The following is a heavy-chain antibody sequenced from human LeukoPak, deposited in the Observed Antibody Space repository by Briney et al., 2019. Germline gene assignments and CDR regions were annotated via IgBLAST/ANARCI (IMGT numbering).Heavy chain of an antibody. CDR2: IKPNSAGT. D-gene: IGHD3-22*01. V-gene: IGHV1-2*06. J-gene: IGHJ4*02. CDR3: ARVGYYESSGYYEY. Sequence: PIKPNSAGTNYAQKFHGSVAMTTEKSTSTVYMELSRLRSDDTAVYYCARVGYYESSGYYEYWGQGTLVTVSS.